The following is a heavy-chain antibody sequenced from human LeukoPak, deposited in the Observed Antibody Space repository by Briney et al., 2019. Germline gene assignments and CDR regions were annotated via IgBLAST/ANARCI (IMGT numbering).Heavy chain of an antibody. CDR3: ARVEEGSLRGYSYGSPFGWFDP. CDR1: GGSISSSSYY. Sequence: SETLSLTCTVSGGSISSSSYYWGWIRQPPGKGLEWIRSIYHSGSTYYNPSLKSRVTISVDTSKNQFSLKLSSVTAADTAAYYCARVEEGSLRGYSYGSPFGWFDPWGQGTLVTVSS. J-gene: IGHJ5*02. V-gene: IGHV4-39*07. CDR2: IYHSGST. D-gene: IGHD5-18*01.